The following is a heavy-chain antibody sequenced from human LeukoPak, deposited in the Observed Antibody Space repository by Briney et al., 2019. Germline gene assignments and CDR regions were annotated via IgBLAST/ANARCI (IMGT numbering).Heavy chain of an antibody. CDR2: ISAYNGDT. J-gene: IGHJ3*02. V-gene: IGHV1-18*01. D-gene: IGHD2-15*01. CDR3: ARGYCSGGSCYTRYDAFDI. Sequence: ASVKVSCKASDYTFTSYGISWVRQAPGQGLEWMGWISAYNGDTSYAQKLQGRVTMTTDTSTSTAYMELRSLRSDDTAVYYCARGYCSGGSCYTRYDAFDIWGQGTMVTVSS. CDR1: DYTFTSYG.